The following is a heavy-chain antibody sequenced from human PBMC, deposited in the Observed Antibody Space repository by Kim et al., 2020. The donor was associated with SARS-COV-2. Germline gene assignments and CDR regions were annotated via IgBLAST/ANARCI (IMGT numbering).Heavy chain of an antibody. CDR2: MNPNSGNT. CDR1: GYTFTSYD. Sequence: ASVKVSCKASGYTFTSYDINWVRQATGQGLEWMGWMNPNSGNTGYAQKFQGRVTMTRNTSISTAYMELSSLRSEDTAVYYCAGGYCSGGSCQTWFDPWGQGTLVTVSS. D-gene: IGHD2-15*01. V-gene: IGHV1-8*01. J-gene: IGHJ5*02. CDR3: AGGYCSGGSCQTWFDP.